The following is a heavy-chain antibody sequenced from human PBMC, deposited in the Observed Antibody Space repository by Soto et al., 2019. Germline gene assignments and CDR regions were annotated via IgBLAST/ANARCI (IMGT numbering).Heavy chain of an antibody. D-gene: IGHD3-3*01. V-gene: IGHV3-23*01. CDR3: AKDLDYDFGSGYHGAFDY. J-gene: IGHJ4*02. CDR2: IGGAGSNI. CDR1: GFTFSEYA. Sequence: LRLSCAASGFTFSEYAMTWVRQAPVKGLEWVSVIGGAGSNIYYADSVEGRFTVSRDDSKNTLYLRMDSLRVEDTAVYYCAKDLDYDFGSGYHGAFDYWGQGTLVTVSS.